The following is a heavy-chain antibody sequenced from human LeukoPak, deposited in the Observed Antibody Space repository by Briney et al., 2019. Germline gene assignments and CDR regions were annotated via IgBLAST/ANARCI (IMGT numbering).Heavy chain of an antibody. CDR3: TRAVAGHPD. CDR1: GGSFSYYY. J-gene: IGHJ4*02. V-gene: IGHV4-34*01. CDR2: INRSGST. Sequence: PSETLSLTCAVYGGSFSYYYWSWIRQPPEKGLEWIGEINRSGSTNYNPSLKSRVTISVDTSKNQFSLLLTSVTAADAGVYYCTRAVAGHPDWGQGTLVTVSS. D-gene: IGHD6-19*01.